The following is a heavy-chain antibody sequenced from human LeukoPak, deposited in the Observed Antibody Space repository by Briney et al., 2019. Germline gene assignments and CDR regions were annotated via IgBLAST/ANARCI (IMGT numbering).Heavy chain of an antibody. D-gene: IGHD1-26*01. V-gene: IGHV3-53*01. J-gene: IGHJ3*02. CDR3: ARGGSYLSAFDI. CDR1: GFTVSSNY. Sequence: PGGSLRLSCAASGFTVSSNYMSWVRQAPGKGLEWVSIYSGGSTFYADSVKGLFTISRDNSRNTLYLQMNSLRAEDTAVYYCARGGSYLSAFDIWGQGTMVTVSS. CDR2: YSGGST.